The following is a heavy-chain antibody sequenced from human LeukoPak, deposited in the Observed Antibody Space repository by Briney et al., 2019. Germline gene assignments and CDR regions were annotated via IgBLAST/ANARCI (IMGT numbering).Heavy chain of an antibody. CDR2: FDPEDGET. D-gene: IGHD6-19*01. V-gene: IGHV1-24*01. CDR3: ATGYSSV. CDR1: GYTLTKLS. J-gene: IGHJ4*02. Sequence: ASVKVSCKVSGYTLTKLSMHWVRQAPGIGLEWMGTFDPEDGETIYAQKFQGRVTMTEDTSTDTTYMELSSLRSEDTAVYYCATGYSSVWGQGTLVTVSS.